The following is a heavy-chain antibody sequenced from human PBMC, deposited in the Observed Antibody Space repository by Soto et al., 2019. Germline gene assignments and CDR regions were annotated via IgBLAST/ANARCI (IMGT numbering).Heavy chain of an antibody. D-gene: IGHD2-15*01. CDR2: IYYSGST. J-gene: IGHJ4*02. CDR3: ARGRTYCSGGSCYRNLDY. CDR1: GGSISSYY. V-gene: IGHV4-59*01. Sequence: SETLSLTCTVSGGSISSYYWSWIRQPPGKGLEWIGYIYYSGSTNYNPSLKSRVTISVDTSKNQFSLKLSSVTAADTAVYYCARGRTYCSGGSCYRNLDYWGQGTLVTVSS.